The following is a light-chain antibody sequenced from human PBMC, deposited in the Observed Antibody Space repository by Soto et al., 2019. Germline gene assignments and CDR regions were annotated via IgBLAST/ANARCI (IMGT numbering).Light chain of an antibody. CDR3: QSYDSSLSGSVV. CDR1: SSNIGAGYD. Sequence: QSVLTQPPSVSGATGQRVTISCNGSSSNIGAGYDVHWYQQLPGTAPKLLIYGNSNRPSGVPDRFSGSKSGTSASLAITGLQAEDEADYYCQSYDSSLSGSVVFGGGTKLTVL. J-gene: IGLJ2*01. V-gene: IGLV1-40*01. CDR2: GNS.